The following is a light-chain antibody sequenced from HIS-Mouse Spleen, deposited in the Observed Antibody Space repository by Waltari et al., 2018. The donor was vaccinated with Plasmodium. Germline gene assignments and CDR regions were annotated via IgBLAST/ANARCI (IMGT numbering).Light chain of an antibody. CDR2: EGS. CDR3: CSYAGSSTFV. V-gene: IGLV2-23*03. CDR1: SSDVGSYNL. Sequence: QSALTQPASVSGSPGQSITISCTGTSSDVGSYNLVSWYQQHPGKAPKLMIYEGSKRPLGVSNRCAGFKSGNTASLTISGLQAEDEADYYCCSYAGSSTFVFGGGTKLTVL. J-gene: IGLJ3*02.